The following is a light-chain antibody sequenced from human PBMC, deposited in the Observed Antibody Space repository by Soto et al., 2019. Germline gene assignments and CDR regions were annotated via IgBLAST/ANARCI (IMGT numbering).Light chain of an antibody. V-gene: IGKV3D-20*02. Sequence: EIVLTQSPCTLSLSPWYRATLSCRSSQSVSSSYLAWYQQKPGQAPGLLIYGASSRATGIPDRFSGSGSGTDFTLTISRLEPEDFAVYYCQQRSKWPITFGQGTRLEI. CDR2: GAS. J-gene: IGKJ5*01. CDR1: QSVSSSY. CDR3: QQRSKWPIT.